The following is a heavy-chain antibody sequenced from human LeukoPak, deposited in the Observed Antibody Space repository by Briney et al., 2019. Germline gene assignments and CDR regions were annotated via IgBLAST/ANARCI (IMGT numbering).Heavy chain of an antibody. CDR3: ARGSYDSSGYILDY. J-gene: IGHJ4*02. CDR1: GFTFSSYD. Sequence: PGGSLRLSCAASGFTFSSYDMHWVRQATGKGLEWFSAIGTAGDTYYPGSVKGRFTISRENAKNSLYLQMNSLRAGDTAVYYCARGSYDSSGYILDYWGQGTLVTVSS. CDR2: IGTAGDT. D-gene: IGHD3-22*01. V-gene: IGHV3-13*04.